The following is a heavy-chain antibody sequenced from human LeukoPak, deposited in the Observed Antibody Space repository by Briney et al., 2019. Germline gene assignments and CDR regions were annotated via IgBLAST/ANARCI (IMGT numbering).Heavy chain of an antibody. D-gene: IGHD6-6*01. CDR3: ATGGAARGYFQH. V-gene: IGHV3-7*05. CDR1: GFTFRRYW. CDR2: IKQDGSEK. Sequence: GGSLRLSCAASGFTFRRYWMSWARQASGKGLEWVANIKQDGSEKYYVDSVKGRFTISRDNAKNSLYLQMNSLRAEDTAVYYCATGGAARGYFQHWGQGALVTVSS. J-gene: IGHJ1*01.